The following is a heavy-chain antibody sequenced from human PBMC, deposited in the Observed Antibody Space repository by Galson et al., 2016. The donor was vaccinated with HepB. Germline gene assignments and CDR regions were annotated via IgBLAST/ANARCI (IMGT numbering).Heavy chain of an antibody. D-gene: IGHD6-13*01. CDR2: IYSGGST. V-gene: IGHV3-66*01. Sequence: RQAPGKGLEWVSVIYSGGSTYYADSVKGRFTISRDNSKNTLHLQMNSLRAEDTAVYYCAREGAAAAGGRGYNWFDPWGQGTLVTVSS. J-gene: IGHJ5*02. CDR3: AREGAAAAGGRGYNWFDP.